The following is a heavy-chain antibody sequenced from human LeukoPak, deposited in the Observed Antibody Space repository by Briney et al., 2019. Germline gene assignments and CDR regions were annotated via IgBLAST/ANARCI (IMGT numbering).Heavy chain of an antibody. CDR2: IKQDGSEK. Sequence: GGSLRLSCAVSGFTFRSYWMSWVRQAPGKGLEWVANIKQDGSEKYYVDSVKGRFTISRDNAKNSLYLQMNSLRAEDTAVYYCARDGGYGSGSYYSFDYWGQGTLVTVSS. J-gene: IGHJ4*02. CDR1: GFTFRSYW. CDR3: ARDGGYGSGSYYSFDY. D-gene: IGHD3-10*01. V-gene: IGHV3-7*01.